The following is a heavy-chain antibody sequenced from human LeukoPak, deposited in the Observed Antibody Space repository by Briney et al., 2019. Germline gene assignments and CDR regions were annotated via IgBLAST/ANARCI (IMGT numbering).Heavy chain of an antibody. V-gene: IGHV1-69*06. CDR1: GGTFSSYA. CDR3: ARVVGLTGYSSNWYSGYYYYMDV. J-gene: IGHJ6*03. D-gene: IGHD6-13*01. CDR2: IIPIFGTT. Sequence: VAPVKVSCKTSGGTFSSYAITWVRQTPGQGLEWMGGIIPIFGTTNYAQKFQDRVTITADKSTSTAYMKLSSLRSEDTAVYYCARVVGLTGYSSNWYSGYYYYMDVWGKGTTVTISS.